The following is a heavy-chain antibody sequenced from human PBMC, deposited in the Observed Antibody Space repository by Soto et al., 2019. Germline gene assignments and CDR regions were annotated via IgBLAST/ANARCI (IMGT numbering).Heavy chain of an antibody. J-gene: IGHJ4*02. V-gene: IGHV3-48*01. CDR1: GFTFSSYS. D-gene: IGHD3-9*01. CDR2: ISSSSSTI. Sequence: GGSLRLSCAASGFTFSSYSMNWVRQAPGKGLEWVSYISSSSSTIYYADSVKGRFTISRDNAKNSLYLQMNSLRAEDTAVYYCAREQTGYDILTGYQSEAVSTDWGQGTLVTVSS. CDR3: AREQTGYDILTGYQSEAVSTD.